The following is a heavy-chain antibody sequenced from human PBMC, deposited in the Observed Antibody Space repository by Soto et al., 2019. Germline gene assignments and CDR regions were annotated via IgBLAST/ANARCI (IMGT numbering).Heavy chain of an antibody. CDR1: GGSLISYY. V-gene: IGHV4-59*01. Sequence: SETLSLNCTVPGGSLISYYWTWIRQSPGKGLEWIGYVYFSGNTNYNPSLKSRVTISIDTSKNQFSLRLASVTAADTAFYYCGSVRPSGYVLSWGQGTLVTVSS. J-gene: IGHJ5*02. CDR3: GSVRPSGYVLS. CDR2: VYFSGNT. D-gene: IGHD6-25*01.